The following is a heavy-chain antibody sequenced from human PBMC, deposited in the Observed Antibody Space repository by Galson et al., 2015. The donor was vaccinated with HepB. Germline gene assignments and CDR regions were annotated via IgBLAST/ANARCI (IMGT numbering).Heavy chain of an antibody. J-gene: IGHJ1*01. CDR3: AGEEAGARGLRYFQH. Sequence: SLRLSCAASGFSVSSNYMSWVRQAPGKGLEWVFVIYSGGITYYADSVKGRFTISRDDSRNTVFLQMDSLRAEDTAVYYCAGEEAGARGLRYFQHWGQGTLVTVSS. V-gene: IGHV3-66*01. CDR2: IYSGGIT. CDR1: GFSVSSNY. D-gene: IGHD3-16*01.